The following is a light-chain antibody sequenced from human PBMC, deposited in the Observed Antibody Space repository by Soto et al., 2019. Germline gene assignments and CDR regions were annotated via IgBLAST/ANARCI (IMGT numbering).Light chain of an antibody. CDR1: QSVDSH. V-gene: IGKV3-15*01. J-gene: IGKJ5*01. Sequence: ETAMTQSPATLSVSPGERATLSCRASQSVDSHLAWYRQKPGQAPRLLIYGASTRATGIPARFSGSGSGTEFTLTISSLQSEDFAVYYCQQYSNWPPITFGQGTRLEVK. CDR2: GAS. CDR3: QQYSNWPPIT.